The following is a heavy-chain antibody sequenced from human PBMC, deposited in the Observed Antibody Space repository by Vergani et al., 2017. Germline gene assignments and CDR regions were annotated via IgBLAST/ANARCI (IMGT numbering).Heavy chain of an antibody. V-gene: IGHV4-31*02. Sequence: VQLVQSGAEVKTPGESLRISCKGSGYSFTSYWISWVRQMPGKGLEWIGYIYYSGSTYYNPSLKSRVTISVDTSKNQFSLKLSSVTAADTAVYYCARDHATPRIVGASRLGWFDPWGQGTLVTVSS. CDR3: ARDHATPRIVGASRLGWFDP. J-gene: IGHJ5*02. D-gene: IGHD1-26*01. CDR2: IYYSGST. CDR1: GYSFTSYW.